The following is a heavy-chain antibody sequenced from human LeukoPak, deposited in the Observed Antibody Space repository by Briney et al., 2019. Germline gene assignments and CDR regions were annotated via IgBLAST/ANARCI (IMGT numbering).Heavy chain of an antibody. V-gene: IGHV3-66*04. J-gene: IGHJ4*02. D-gene: IGHD5-18*01. CDR1: GFTVSSNY. CDR2: IYPNGNT. Sequence: PGGSLRLSCAVSGFTVSSNYMNWVRQAPGKGLEWVSMIYPNGNTFYTDSVKGRFTISRDNSKNTLDLQMSSLKAEDTAVYYCARRGHGYGSPFDYWGQGTLVTVSS. CDR3: ARRGHGYGSPFDY.